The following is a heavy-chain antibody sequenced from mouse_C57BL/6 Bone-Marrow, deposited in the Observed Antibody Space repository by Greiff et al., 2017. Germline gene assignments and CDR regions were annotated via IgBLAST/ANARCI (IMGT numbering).Heavy chain of an antibody. Sequence: VQLQQSGAELVRPGASVKLSCTASGFNIKDDYMHWVKQRPEQGLEWIGWIDPENGDTEYASKFQGKATITADTSSNTAYLQLSRLTSEDTAVYYCTAGCLLSFDYWGQGTTRTVSS. J-gene: IGHJ2*01. V-gene: IGHV14-4*01. CDR1: GFNIKDDY. CDR2: IDPENGDT. CDR3: TAGCLLSFDY. D-gene: IGHD2-2*01.